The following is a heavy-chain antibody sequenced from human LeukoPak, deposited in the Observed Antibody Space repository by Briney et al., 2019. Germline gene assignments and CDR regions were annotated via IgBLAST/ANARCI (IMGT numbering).Heavy chain of an antibody. CDR1: GGSISSSSYY. V-gene: IGHV4-39*01. CDR2: IYYSGST. CDR3: ARWEWWELRGAFDI. D-gene: IGHD1-26*01. J-gene: IGHJ4*02. Sequence: SETLSLTCTVSGGSISSSSYYWGWIRQPPGKGLEWIGSIYYSGSTYYNPSLKSRVTISVDTSKNQFSLKLSSVTAADTAVYYCARWEWWELRGAFDIWGQGTLVTVSS.